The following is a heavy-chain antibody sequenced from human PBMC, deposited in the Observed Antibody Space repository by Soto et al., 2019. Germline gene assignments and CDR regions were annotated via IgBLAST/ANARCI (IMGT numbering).Heavy chain of an antibody. J-gene: IGHJ5*02. V-gene: IGHV3-21*01. D-gene: IGHD2-2*01. Sequence: EVQLVESGGGLVQPGESLRLSCATSGFTFSDYSMNWVRQAPGKDLEWISSISTGGNYVYYADSVKGRFTISRDNAKSSLYLQMDSLRAEDTAVYYCARDSRIVARPAMGSVGFDPWGQGTLVTVSS. CDR3: ARDSRIVARPAMGSVGFDP. CDR1: GFTFSDYS. CDR2: ISTGGNYV.